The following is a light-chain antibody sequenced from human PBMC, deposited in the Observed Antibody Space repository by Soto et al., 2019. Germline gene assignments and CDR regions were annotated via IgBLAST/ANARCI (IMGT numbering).Light chain of an antibody. V-gene: IGLV2-14*01. J-gene: IGLJ1*01. CDR1: SSDVGGYNY. CDR2: EVS. CDR3: GSYTSSTTLV. Sequence: QSVLTQPASVSGSPGQSITISCTGTSSDVGGYNYVSWYQQHPGKAPKLMIYEVSNRPSGVSNRFSGSKSGNTASLTISGLQADDEADYYCGSYTSSTTLVFGTGTKVTVL.